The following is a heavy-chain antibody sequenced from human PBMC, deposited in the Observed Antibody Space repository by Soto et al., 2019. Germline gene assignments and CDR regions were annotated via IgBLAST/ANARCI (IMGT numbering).Heavy chain of an antibody. V-gene: IGHV3-23*01. CDR1: GFTFSSYA. CDR2: ISGSGGST. Sequence: GGSLRLSCAASGFTFSSYAMSWVRQAPGKGLEWVSAISGSGGSTYYADSVKGRFTISRDNSKNTLYLQMNSLRAEDTAVYYCAKETWIQLWSGAYFDYWGQGTLVTVSS. D-gene: IGHD5-18*01. J-gene: IGHJ4*02. CDR3: AKETWIQLWSGAYFDY.